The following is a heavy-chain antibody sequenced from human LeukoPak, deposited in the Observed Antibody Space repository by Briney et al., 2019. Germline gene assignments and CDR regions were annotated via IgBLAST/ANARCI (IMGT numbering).Heavy chain of an antibody. CDR3: ARDDYAVVAAHIYGMDV. D-gene: IGHD2-15*01. Sequence: ASVKVSCKASGGTFSSYAISWVRQAPGQGLEWMGRIIPILGIANYAQKFQGRVTITADKSTSTAYMELSSLRSEDTAVYYCARDDYAVVAAHIYGMDVWGQGTTVTVSS. CDR2: IIPILGIA. J-gene: IGHJ6*02. V-gene: IGHV1-69*04. CDR1: GGTFSSYA.